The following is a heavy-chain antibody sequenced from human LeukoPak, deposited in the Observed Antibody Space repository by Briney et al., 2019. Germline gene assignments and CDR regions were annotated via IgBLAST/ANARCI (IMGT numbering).Heavy chain of an antibody. J-gene: IGHJ3*02. D-gene: IGHD2-15*01. Sequence: PGGSLRLSCAASGFTFSSYSMNWVRQAPGKGLEWVSSISSSGSTIYYADSVKGRFTISRDNAKNTLYLQMNSLRAEDTAVYYCARPIVVVVAATNDAFDIWGQGTMVTVSS. CDR1: GFTFSSYS. CDR3: ARPIVVVVAATNDAFDI. V-gene: IGHV3-48*04. CDR2: ISSSGSTI.